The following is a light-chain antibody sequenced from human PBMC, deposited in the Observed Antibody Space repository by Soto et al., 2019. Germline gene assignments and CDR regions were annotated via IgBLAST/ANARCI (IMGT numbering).Light chain of an antibody. V-gene: IGKV3-20*01. CDR1: QSVSSSY. CDR2: GAS. J-gene: IGKJ5*01. CDR3: QQYGTSIT. Sequence: EIVLTQSPGTLSLSPGERATLSCRASQSVSSSYLAWYQQKPGQAPRLLIYGASGRATGIPDRFSGSGSGTDFTLTISRLEPEDFAVYYCQQYGTSITFGQGTRLEI.